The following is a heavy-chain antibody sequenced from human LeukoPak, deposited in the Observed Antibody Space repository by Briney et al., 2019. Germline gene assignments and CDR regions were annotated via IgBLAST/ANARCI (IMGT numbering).Heavy chain of an antibody. Sequence: SETLSLTCTVSGGSISSYYWSWIRQPPGKGLEWIGYIHYSGSTNYNPSLKSRVTISVDTSKNQFSLKLSSVTAADTAVYYCARGGLAAAGIGLDYWGQGTPVTVSS. CDR2: IHYSGST. D-gene: IGHD6-13*01. V-gene: IGHV4-59*01. CDR3: ARGGLAAAGIGLDY. J-gene: IGHJ4*02. CDR1: GGSISSYY.